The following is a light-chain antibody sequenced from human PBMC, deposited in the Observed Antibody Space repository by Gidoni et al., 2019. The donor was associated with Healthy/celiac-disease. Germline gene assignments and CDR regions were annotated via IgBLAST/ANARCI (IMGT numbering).Light chain of an antibody. CDR2: QDN. Sequence: SYELTQPPSVSVSPGQTASITCSGDKLGNKYACWYQQKPGQSPVLVIYQDNKRTSGIPERFSGSNSGNTATLTISGTQAMDEADYYCQAWDSSHVVFGGGTKLTVL. V-gene: IGLV3-1*01. CDR1: KLGNKY. CDR3: QAWDSSHVV. J-gene: IGLJ2*01.